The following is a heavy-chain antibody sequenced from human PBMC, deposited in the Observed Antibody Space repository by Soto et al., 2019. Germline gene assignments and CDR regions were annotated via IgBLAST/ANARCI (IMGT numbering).Heavy chain of an antibody. D-gene: IGHD3-3*01. CDR1: GGTFSSYA. J-gene: IGHJ6*02. V-gene: IGHV1-69*13. Sequence: GASVKVSCKASGGTFSSYAISWVRQAPGQGLEWMGGIIPIFGTANYAQKFQGRVTITADESTSTAYMELSSLRSEDTAVYYCARETSITIFGVVISDYGYYGMDVWGQGTTVTVSS. CDR2: IIPIFGTA. CDR3: ARETSITIFGVVISDYGYYGMDV.